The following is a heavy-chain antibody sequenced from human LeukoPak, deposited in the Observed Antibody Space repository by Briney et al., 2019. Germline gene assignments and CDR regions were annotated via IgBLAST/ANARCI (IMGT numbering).Heavy chain of an antibody. CDR1: GGSISSSTYY. CDR3: ARQYSYDSSPFDF. D-gene: IGHD3-22*01. J-gene: IGHJ4*02. Sequence: PSETLSLTCTVSGGSISSSTYYWGWIRQPPGKGLEWIGTIYYSGSTYNNPSLETRFAVSVDTSKNQISLKLSSVTAADTAVYYCARQYSYDSSPFDFWGQGTLVAVSS. V-gene: IGHV4-39*01. CDR2: IYYSGST.